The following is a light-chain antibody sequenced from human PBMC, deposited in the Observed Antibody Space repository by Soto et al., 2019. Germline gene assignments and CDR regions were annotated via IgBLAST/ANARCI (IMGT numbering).Light chain of an antibody. CDR2: EIS. CDR3: SSYTGSSTWV. J-gene: IGLJ3*02. CDR1: SSDVGGYNY. V-gene: IGLV2-14*01. Sequence: QSALTQPASVSGSPGQSITISCTGTSSDVGGYNYVSWYQQHPGKAPKLMIYEISNRPSGVSNRFSGSKSGNTASLTISGLQAEDEADYYCSSYTGSSTWVFGGGTTLTVL.